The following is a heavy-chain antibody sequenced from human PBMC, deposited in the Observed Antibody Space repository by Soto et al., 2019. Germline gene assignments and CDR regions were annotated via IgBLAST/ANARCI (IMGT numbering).Heavy chain of an antibody. D-gene: IGHD6-6*01. J-gene: IGHJ4*02. CDR1: GYSISSGYY. V-gene: IGHV4-61*01. CDR2: IYYSGST. CDR3: ARDLEYSSSSRFDY. Sequence: PSETLSLTCAVSGYSISSGYYWGWIRQPPGKGLEWIGYIYYSGSTNYNRSLKSRVTISVDTSKNQFSLKLSSVTAADTAVYYCARDLEYSSSSRFDYWGQGTLVTVSS.